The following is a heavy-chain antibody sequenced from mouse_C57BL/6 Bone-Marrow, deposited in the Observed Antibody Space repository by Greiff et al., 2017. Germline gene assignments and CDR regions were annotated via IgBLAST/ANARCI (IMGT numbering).Heavy chain of an antibody. Sequence: EVQLQESGGGLVKPGGSLKLSCAASGFTFSDYGMHWVRQAPEKGLEWVAYISSGSSPIYYADTVKGRFTISRDNAKNTLFLEMNSLRSENTAMDYCARGFAYWGQGTLVTVSA. CDR2: ISSGSSPI. J-gene: IGHJ3*01. CDR1: GFTFSDYG. V-gene: IGHV5-17*01. CDR3: ARGFAY.